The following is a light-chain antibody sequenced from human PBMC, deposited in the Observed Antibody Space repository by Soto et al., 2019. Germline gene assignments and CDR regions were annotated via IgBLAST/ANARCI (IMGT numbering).Light chain of an antibody. V-gene: IGKV3-20*01. CDR3: QHYGTSAL. Sequence: EMVLTQSPGTLSLSPGERATRSCRASQSVRDMYLAWYQHKPGQAPRLLIYASNRATGIPDRFSGSGSGTDFTLTINRLEPEDFAVYYCQHYGTSALFGPGTKVEIK. J-gene: IGKJ3*01. CDR1: QSVRDMY. CDR2: AS.